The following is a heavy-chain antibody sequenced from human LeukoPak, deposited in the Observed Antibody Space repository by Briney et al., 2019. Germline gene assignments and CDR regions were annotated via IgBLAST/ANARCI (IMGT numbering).Heavy chain of an antibody. J-gene: IGHJ5*02. CDR3: ARAKPYSYGGGWFDP. CDR2: IYYSGST. V-gene: IGHV4-59*01. Sequence: SETLSLTCTVSGGSISSYYWSWIRQPPGKGLEWIGYIYYSGSTNYNPSLKSRVTISVDTSKNQFSLKLSSVTAADTAVYYCARAKPYSYGGGWFDPWGQGTLVTVSS. CDR1: GGSISSYY. D-gene: IGHD5-18*01.